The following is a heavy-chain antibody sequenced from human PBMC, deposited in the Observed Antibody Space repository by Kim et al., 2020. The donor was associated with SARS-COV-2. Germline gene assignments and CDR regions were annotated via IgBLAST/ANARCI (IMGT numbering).Heavy chain of an antibody. CDR2: ISYDGSNK. D-gene: IGHD4-17*01. Sequence: GGSLRLSCAASGFTFSSYGMHWVRQAPGKGLEWVAVISYDGSNKYYADSVKGRFTISRDNSKNTLYLQMNSLRAEDTAVYYCAAPVSDYGDYGSKDWYFDLPGGGTLVTVSS. J-gene: IGHJ2*01. V-gene: IGHV3-30*03. CDR3: AAPVSDYGDYGSKDWYFDL. CDR1: GFTFSSYG.